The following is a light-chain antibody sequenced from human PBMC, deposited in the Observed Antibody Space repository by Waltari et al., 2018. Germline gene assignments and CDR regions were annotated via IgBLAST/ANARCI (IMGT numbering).Light chain of an antibody. CDR2: DAS. V-gene: IGKV1-5*01. CDR3: QQYDSNSWT. Sequence: DIQLTQSPSTLSASVGDRVTITCRASQSLSYWLAWYQVKPGKAPKLLMYDASSLDSGVPSRFSGSGSGTNFTLTISSLQPDDFATYYCQQYDSNSWTFGQGTKVEIK. CDR1: QSLSYW. J-gene: IGKJ1*01.